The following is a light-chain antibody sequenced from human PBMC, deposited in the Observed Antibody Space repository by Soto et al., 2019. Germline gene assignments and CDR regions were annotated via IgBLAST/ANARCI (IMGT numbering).Light chain of an antibody. Sequence: QSVLTQPASVSGSPGQSIAISCTGTSSDVGSYNLVSWYQQYPGKAPKLMIFEDNKRPSGVSNRFSGSKSGNTASLTISGLQAEDEADYYCCSYAGDSTLIFGGGTKLTVL. CDR2: EDN. CDR1: SSDVGSYNL. CDR3: CSYAGDSTLI. J-gene: IGLJ2*01. V-gene: IGLV2-23*01.